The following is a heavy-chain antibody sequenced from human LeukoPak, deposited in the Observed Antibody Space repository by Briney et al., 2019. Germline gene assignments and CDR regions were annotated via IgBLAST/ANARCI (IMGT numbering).Heavy chain of an antibody. CDR2: IKQDGSEK. V-gene: IGHV3-7*03. Sequence: GGSLRLSCAASGFTFSSYWMSWVRQAPGKGLEWVANIKQDGSEKYYVDSVKGRFTISRDNAKNSLYLQMNSLRAEDTAVYYCARDSTLEWLATGYYYYYMDVWGKGTTVTVSS. J-gene: IGHJ6*03. CDR3: ARDSTLEWLATGYYYYYMDV. CDR1: GFTFSSYW. D-gene: IGHD3-3*01.